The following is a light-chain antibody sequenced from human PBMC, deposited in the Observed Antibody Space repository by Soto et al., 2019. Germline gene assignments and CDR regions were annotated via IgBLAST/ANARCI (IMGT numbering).Light chain of an antibody. J-gene: IGLJ2*01. Sequence: QSVLTQPASVSGSPGQSITISCTGSSSDVGSYNHVSWYQQHPGKAPKLVLYDVTNRPSGVSNRFSGSKSDNTASLTISGVQAEDEADYYCSSYTDSGILPFGGGTKVTVL. CDR1: SSDVGSYNH. V-gene: IGLV2-14*03. CDR3: SSYTDSGILP. CDR2: DVT.